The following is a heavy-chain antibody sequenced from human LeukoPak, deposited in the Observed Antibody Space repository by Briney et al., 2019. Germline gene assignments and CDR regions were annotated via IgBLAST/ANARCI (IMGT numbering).Heavy chain of an antibody. D-gene: IGHD1-26*01. V-gene: IGHV1-24*01. CDR1: GYTLSDLS. CDR2: VDPDDGER. CDR3: AAVSGGYTLLDS. J-gene: IGHJ5*01. Sequence: ASVKVSCKVSGYTLSDLSMHWVRQAPGKGLEWMGGVDPDDGERIYAQKFQGRVTMTEDTSTNTAYMELSRLRSDDAAVYCCAAVSGGYTLLDSWGQGTLVTVST.